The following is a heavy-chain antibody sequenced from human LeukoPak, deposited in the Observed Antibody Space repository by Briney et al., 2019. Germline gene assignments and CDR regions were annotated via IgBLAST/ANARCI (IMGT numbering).Heavy chain of an antibody. D-gene: IGHD2-2*02. CDR3: ASVVVPAAIPYTFDY. CDR1: GLTFSSYS. CDR2: ISSSSSTI. J-gene: IGHJ4*02. V-gene: IGHV3-48*01. Sequence: QPGGSLRLSCAASGLTFSSYSMNWVRQAPGKGLEWVSYISSSSSTIYYADSVKGRFTISRDNAKNSLYLQMNSLRAEDTAVYYCASVVVPAAIPYTFDYWGQGTLVTVSS.